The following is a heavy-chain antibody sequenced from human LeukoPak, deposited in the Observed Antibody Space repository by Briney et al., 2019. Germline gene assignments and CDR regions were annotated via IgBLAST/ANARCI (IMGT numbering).Heavy chain of an antibody. J-gene: IGHJ6*03. Sequence: SETLSLTCIVSGYSISSGYYWGWIRQPPGKGLEWIGSIYHSGSTNYNPSLKGRVTISVDTSKNQFSLKLSSVTAADTAVYYCARAYSSSWYGYYYYYMDVWGKGTTVTVSS. D-gene: IGHD6-13*01. CDR1: GYSISSGYY. CDR2: IYHSGST. CDR3: ARAYSSSWYGYYYYYMDV. V-gene: IGHV4-38-2*02.